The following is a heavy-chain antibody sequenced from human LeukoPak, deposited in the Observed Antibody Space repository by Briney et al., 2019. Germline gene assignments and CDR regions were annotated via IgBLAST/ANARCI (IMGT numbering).Heavy chain of an antibody. Sequence: VSVKVSCKASGYTFTSYDINWVRQATGQGLEWMGWMNPNSGNTGYAQKFQGRVTITRNTSISTAYMELSSLRSEDTAVYYCARTTVTTTPNTYYYYYYMDVWGKGTTVTVSS. D-gene: IGHD4-17*01. CDR2: MNPNSGNT. CDR3: ARTTVTTTPNTYYYYYYMDV. V-gene: IGHV1-8*03. CDR1: GYTFTSYD. J-gene: IGHJ6*03.